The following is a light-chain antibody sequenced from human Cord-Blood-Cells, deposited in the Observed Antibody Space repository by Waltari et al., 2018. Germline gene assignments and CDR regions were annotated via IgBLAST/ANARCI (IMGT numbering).Light chain of an antibody. CDR1: SSDVGGYNY. J-gene: IGLJ1*01. CDR3: SSYAGSNNPYV. Sequence: QSALTQPPSASGSPGQSVTISCTGTSSDVGGYNYVSWYQQHPGKAPKLMIYEVSKRPSGVPDRFSGSKSGNTASLTVSGLQAEDEADYYCSSYAGSNNPYVFGTGTKVTFL. V-gene: IGLV2-8*01. CDR2: EVS.